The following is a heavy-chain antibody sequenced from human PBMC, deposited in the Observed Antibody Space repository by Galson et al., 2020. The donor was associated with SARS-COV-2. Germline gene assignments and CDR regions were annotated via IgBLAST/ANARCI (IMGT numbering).Heavy chain of an antibody. CDR2: IYYSGRT. J-gene: IGHJ4*02. CDR3: AREETTVTMAFDY. D-gene: IGHD4-17*01. CDR1: GGSISSGDYY. V-gene: IGHV4-30-4*01. Sequence: SETLSLTCTVSGGSISSGDYYWSWIRQPPGKGLEWLGYIYYSGRTNYNPSLKGRVTISADTTKNQFSLRLSSVTAADTAVYYCAREETTVTMAFDYWGQGTLVTVSS.